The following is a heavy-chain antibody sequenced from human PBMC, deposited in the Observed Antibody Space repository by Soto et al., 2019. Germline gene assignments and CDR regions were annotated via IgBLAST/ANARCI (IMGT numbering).Heavy chain of an antibody. Sequence: QVQLVQSGAEVKKPGSSVKVSCKPSGGTFSSYAFTWVRQAPGQGLEWMGKIIPILGVAQYAHKFQGRVTITADKSTSTAYMELSSLRSEDTAVYYCERGYDSSGYYHYWGQGTLVAVSS. CDR3: ERGYDSSGYYHY. CDR1: GGTFSSYA. J-gene: IGHJ4*02. D-gene: IGHD3-22*01. CDR2: IIPILGVA. V-gene: IGHV1-69*02.